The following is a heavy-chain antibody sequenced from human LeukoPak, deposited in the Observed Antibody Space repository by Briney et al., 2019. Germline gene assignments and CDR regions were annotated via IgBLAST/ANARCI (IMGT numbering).Heavy chain of an antibody. CDR1: GGSFSGYY. D-gene: IGHD5-12*01. Sequence: SETLSLTCAVYGGSFSGYYWSWIRQPPGKGLEWIGEINHSGSTNYNPSLKSRVTISVDTSKNRFSLKLSSVTAADTAVYYCARGARRTLRAPTTGFDYWGQGTLVTVSS. CDR2: INHSGST. J-gene: IGHJ4*02. CDR3: ARGARRTLRAPTTGFDY. V-gene: IGHV4-34*01.